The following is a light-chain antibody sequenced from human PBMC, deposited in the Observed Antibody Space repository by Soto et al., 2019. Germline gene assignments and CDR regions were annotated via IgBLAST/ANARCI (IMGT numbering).Light chain of an antibody. CDR2: GAY. CDR1: QVIGNY. V-gene: IGKV1-27*01. Sequence: DIQMTQSPSSRSASVGDRVTITCRASQVIGNYLAWYQQKPGKVPKLLIYGAYTLQSGVPSRFSGSGSGTDFTLTISSLQPEDVAIYYCQKYNSGLIPFGQGTRLEIK. CDR3: QKYNSGLIP. J-gene: IGKJ5*01.